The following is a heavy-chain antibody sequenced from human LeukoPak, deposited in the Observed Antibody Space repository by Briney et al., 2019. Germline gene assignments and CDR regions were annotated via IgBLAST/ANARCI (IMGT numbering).Heavy chain of an antibody. CDR1: GFTFSDYY. CDR3: ARDGWFGETDYYFYYMDV. J-gene: IGHJ6*03. V-gene: IGHV3-11*04. CDR2: ITSSGDII. D-gene: IGHD3-10*01. Sequence: GGSLRLSCAASGFTFSDYYMNWIRQAPGKGLEWISYITSSGDIIYYADSVKGRFTISRDNAKNSLYLQMNSLRAEDTAVYYCARDGWFGETDYYFYYMDVWGTGTTVTISS.